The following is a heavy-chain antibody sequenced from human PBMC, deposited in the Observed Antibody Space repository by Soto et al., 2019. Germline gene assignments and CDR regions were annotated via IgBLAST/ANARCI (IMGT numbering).Heavy chain of an antibody. CDR3: PRSIARFANFDY. J-gene: IGHJ4*02. Sequence: QVQLVQSGAKLKKPGASVKVSCKASGYTFTRYYIHWVRQAPGQGLEWVGRINPNNGGTNYPQKFRGWVTMTEDTCSITSVIDLNLLISDDTAGYHCPRSIARFANFDYRGEAILVT. CDR2: INPNNGGT. V-gene: IGHV1-2*04. CDR1: GYTFTRYY. D-gene: IGHD6-6*01.